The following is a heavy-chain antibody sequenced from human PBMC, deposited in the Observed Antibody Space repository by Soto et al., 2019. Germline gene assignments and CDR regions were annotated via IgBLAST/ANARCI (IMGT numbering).Heavy chain of an antibody. J-gene: IGHJ6*02. D-gene: IGHD3-9*01. CDR2: ISGGGGST. V-gene: IGHV3-23*01. CDR1: GFTFSSYA. Sequence: GGSLRLSCAASGFTFSSYAMSWVRQAPGKGLEWVSAISGGGGSTYYADSVKGRFTISRDNSKNTLYLQMNSLRAEDTAVYYCAKERTPDYDILTGWGGGMDVWGQGTTVTVSS. CDR3: AKERTPDYDILTGWGGGMDV.